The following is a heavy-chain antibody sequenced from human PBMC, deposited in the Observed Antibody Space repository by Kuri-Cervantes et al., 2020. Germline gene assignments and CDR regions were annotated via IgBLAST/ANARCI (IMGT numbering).Heavy chain of an antibody. Sequence: ASVKVSCRASGYTFTHFIHWVRQAPGQGLEWMGWINPNSGGTNYAQNFQGRVTMTRDTSISTAYMELSSLRSEDTAVYYCARDHHGRIAVAGTGHAFDIWGQGTMVTVSS. V-gene: IGHV1-2*02. CDR2: INPNSGGT. CDR1: GYTFTHF. D-gene: IGHD6-19*01. J-gene: IGHJ3*02. CDR3: ARDHHGRIAVAGTGHAFDI.